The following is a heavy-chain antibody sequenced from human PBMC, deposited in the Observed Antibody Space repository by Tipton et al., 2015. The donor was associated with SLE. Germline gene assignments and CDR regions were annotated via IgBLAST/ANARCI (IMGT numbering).Heavy chain of an antibody. D-gene: IGHD5-18*01. CDR1: GFTFDDYP. CDR3: ARGWTQLWLGSYFDY. CDR2: IYQSGSI. Sequence: QLVQSGGGLVQPGGSLRLSCAASGFTFDDYPMHWVRQAPGKGLEWVASIYQSGSIYFNPSLQSRVTISLDMSKNQFSLNLRSMTAADTAVYYCARGWTQLWLGSYFDYWGQGTLVTVSS. J-gene: IGHJ4*02. V-gene: IGHV4-38-2*01.